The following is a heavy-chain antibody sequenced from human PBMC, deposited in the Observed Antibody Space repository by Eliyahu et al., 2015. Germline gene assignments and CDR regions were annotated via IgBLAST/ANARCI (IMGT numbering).Heavy chain of an antibody. J-gene: IGHJ4*02. CDR3: ARPSADNSGISKPFHY. CDR1: GGTFSXYT. D-gene: IGHD6-19*01. Sequence: QVQLVQSGAEVKKPGSSVKVSCKASGGTFSXYTXNXVRQAPGQGLEWMGGITPPFGTANYAQRFRGRVTITADESTSTAYMELSSLRSEDTAVYYCARPSADNSGISKPFHYWGQGTLVTVSS. V-gene: IGHV1-69*01. CDR2: ITPPFGTA.